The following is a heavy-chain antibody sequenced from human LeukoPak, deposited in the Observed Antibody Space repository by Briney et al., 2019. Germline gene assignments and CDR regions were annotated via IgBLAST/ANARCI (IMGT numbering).Heavy chain of an antibody. V-gene: IGHV3-23*01. Sequence: GGSLRLSCAASGFTFSSYAMSWVRQAPGKGLEGVSAISGSGGSTYYADSVKCRFTISRDNSKNTLYLQMNSLRAEDTAVYYCAKDLSGGSLYYFDYWGQGTLVTVSS. CDR3: AKDLSGGSLYYFDY. CDR2: ISGSGGST. J-gene: IGHJ4*02. CDR1: GFTFSSYA. D-gene: IGHD1-26*01.